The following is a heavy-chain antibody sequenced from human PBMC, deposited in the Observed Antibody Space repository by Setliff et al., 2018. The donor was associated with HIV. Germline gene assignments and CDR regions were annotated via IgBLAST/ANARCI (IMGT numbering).Heavy chain of an antibody. V-gene: IGHV4-59*08. D-gene: IGHD3-9*01. CDR2: IYYTGST. CDR1: SDSIRFYY. J-gene: IGHJ4*02. CDR3: ARLDSLMASFDF. Sequence: SETLSLTCTVSSDSIRFYYWTWIRQPPGKGLEWIGNIYYTGSTNYNPSLKSRVTISVDTSKNQFSLKLSSVTAADTTVYYCARLDSLMASFDFWGQGAPVTVSS.